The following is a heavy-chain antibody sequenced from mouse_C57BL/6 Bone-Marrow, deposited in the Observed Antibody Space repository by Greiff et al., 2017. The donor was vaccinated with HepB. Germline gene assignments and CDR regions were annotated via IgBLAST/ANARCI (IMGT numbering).Heavy chain of an antibody. J-gene: IGHJ1*03. D-gene: IGHD1-1*01. CDR1: GFSLTSYG. Sequence: QVQLQQSGPGLVQPSQSLSITCTVSGFSLTSYGVHWVRQSPGKGLEWLGVIWRGGSTDYNAAFMSRLSITKDNSKSQVFFKMNSLQADDTAIYYCATYYGSSLGGYFDVWGTGTTVTVSS. CDR3: ATYYGSSLGGYFDV. V-gene: IGHV2-5*01. CDR2: IWRGGST.